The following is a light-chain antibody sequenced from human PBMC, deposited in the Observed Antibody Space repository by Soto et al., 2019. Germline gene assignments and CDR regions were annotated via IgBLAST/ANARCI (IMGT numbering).Light chain of an antibody. CDR3: THYAFLPRT. Sequence: SLYPCSRCATEKNRVTITCRASESIGNWLAWYQQKSGKAPNLLIHEASNLEDGVPSRFSGRGSGTEFTLTITSLQPDDVTPYCCTHYAFLPRTSGQGSMVDI. V-gene: IGKV1-5*03. CDR1: ESIGNW. J-gene: IGKJ1*01. CDR2: EAS.